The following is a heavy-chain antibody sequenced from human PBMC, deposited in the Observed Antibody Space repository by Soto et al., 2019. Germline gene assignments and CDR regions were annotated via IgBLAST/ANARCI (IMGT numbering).Heavy chain of an antibody. Sequence: ASVKVSCKASGYTFTSYGISWVRQAPGQGLEWMGWMNPNSGNTGYAQKFQGRVTMTRNTSISTAYMELSSLRSEDTAVYYCAREKGGGSYLDYWGQGTLVTVSS. CDR2: MNPNSGNT. V-gene: IGHV1-8*02. J-gene: IGHJ4*02. D-gene: IGHD1-26*01. CDR3: AREKGGGSYLDY. CDR1: GYTFTSYG.